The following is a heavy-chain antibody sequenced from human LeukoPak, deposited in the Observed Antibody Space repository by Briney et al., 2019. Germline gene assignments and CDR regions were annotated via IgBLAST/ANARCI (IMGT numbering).Heavy chain of an antibody. CDR2: INHSGST. V-gene: IGHV4-34*01. Sequence: SETPSLTCAVYGGSFSGYYWSWIRQPPGKGLEWIGEINHSGSTNYNPSLKSRVTISVDTSKNQFSLKLSSVTAADTAVYYCARYPVTTLDPWGQGTLVTVSS. CDR3: ARYPVTTLDP. CDR1: GGSFSGYY. J-gene: IGHJ5*02. D-gene: IGHD4-17*01.